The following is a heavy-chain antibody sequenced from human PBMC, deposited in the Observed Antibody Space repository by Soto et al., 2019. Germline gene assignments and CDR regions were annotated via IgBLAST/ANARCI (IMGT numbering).Heavy chain of an antibody. CDR3: ARGKVGSSSPFDY. D-gene: IGHD6-6*01. V-gene: IGHV4-59*01. CDR1: GGSISSYH. J-gene: IGHJ4*02. Sequence: ETLSLTCTVSGGSISSYHWSWIRQPPGKGLEWIGYIYYSGSTNYNPSLKSRVTISVDTSNDQFSLRLSSVTAADTAVYYCARGKVGSSSPFDYWGQGTLVTVSS. CDR2: IYYSGST.